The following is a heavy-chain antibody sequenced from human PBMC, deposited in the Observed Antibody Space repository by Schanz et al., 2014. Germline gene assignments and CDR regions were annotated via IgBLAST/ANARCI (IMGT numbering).Heavy chain of an antibody. J-gene: IGHJ3*02. V-gene: IGHV3-74*01. CDR3: AKSDAFDI. CDR1: GFTFSSHW. CDR2: INSVGSNT. Sequence: EVQLVQSGGGLVQPGGSLRLSCAASGFTFSSHWMHWVRQDPGKGLVWVARINSVGSNTDYADSVTGRFTISRDNAKNTLYLQMNTLRAEDTAVYYCAKSDAFDIWGQGTLVTVSS.